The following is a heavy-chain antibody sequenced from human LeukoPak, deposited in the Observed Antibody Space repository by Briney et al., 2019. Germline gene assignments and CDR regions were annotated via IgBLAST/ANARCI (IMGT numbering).Heavy chain of an antibody. J-gene: IGHJ4*02. CDR1: GGSISSSSYY. CDR2: IYYSGNT. D-gene: IGHD6-19*01. V-gene: IGHV4-39*01. CDR3: AGLGYSSGWYQQYYFDY. Sequence: KPSETLSLTCTVSGGSISSSSYYWGWIRQPPGKGLEWIGSIYYSGNTYYNPSLKSRVTISVDTSKNQFSLKLSSVTAADTAVYYCAGLGYSSGWYQQYYFDYWGQGTLVTVSS.